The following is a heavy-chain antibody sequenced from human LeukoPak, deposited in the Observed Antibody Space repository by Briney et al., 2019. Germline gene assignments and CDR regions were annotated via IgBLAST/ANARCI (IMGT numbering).Heavy chain of an antibody. CDR3: ARWGRTLTNWFDP. CDR2: IYYSGST. CDR1: GGSISSYY. Sequence: SETLSLTCTVSGGSISSYYWSWIRQPPGKGLEWIGSIYYSGSTYYNPSLKSRVTISVDTSKNQFSLKLSSVTAADTAVYYCARWGRTLTNWFDPWGQGTLVTVSS. D-gene: IGHD3-16*01. V-gene: IGHV4-59*05. J-gene: IGHJ5*02.